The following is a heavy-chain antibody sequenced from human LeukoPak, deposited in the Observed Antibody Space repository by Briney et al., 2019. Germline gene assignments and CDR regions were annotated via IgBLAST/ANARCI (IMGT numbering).Heavy chain of an antibody. CDR2: INPNTGGT. Sequence: GASVKVSCKASGYTLTGYYMHWVRQAPGQGLEWMGWINPNTGGTKYAEKFQGRVTMTRDTSISTAYMELSRLRSDDTAVYYCARDLGWFDPWGQGTLVTVSS. CDR1: GYTLTGYY. D-gene: IGHD7-27*01. J-gene: IGHJ5*02. CDR3: ARDLGWFDP. V-gene: IGHV1-2*02.